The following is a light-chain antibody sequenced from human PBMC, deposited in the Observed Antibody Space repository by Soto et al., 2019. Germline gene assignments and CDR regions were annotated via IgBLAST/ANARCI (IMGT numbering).Light chain of an antibody. CDR1: QSIGNNY. CDR3: HQRAESPLT. V-gene: IGKV3-20*01. Sequence: EIVLTQSPDTLSLSPGERATLSCRASQSIGNNYLAWYQQKPGQAPRLLIHSASTRATGIPDRFSGSGSGTDFTLTISRLEPDDFAVYYCHQRAESPLTFGGGTRVEI. CDR2: SAS. J-gene: IGKJ4*01.